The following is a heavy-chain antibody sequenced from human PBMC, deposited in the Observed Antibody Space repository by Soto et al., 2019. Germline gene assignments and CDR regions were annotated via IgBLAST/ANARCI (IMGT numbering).Heavy chain of an antibody. J-gene: IGHJ5*02. V-gene: IGHV4-59*01. CDR3: ARESAGSGESNWLDP. CDR1: GGSISTYY. CDR2: IYYSGST. D-gene: IGHD3-10*01. Sequence: QVQLQESGPGLVKPSETLSLTCTVSGGSISTYYWSWIRQPPGKGLEWIGCIYYSGSTNYNPSRKSRVTISVGTSHDQLSLKLTSVPAADTAVYYCARESAGSGESNWLDPWGQGTLVSVSS.